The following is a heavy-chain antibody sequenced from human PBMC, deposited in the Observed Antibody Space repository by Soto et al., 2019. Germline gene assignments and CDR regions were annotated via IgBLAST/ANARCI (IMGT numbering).Heavy chain of an antibody. CDR1: GGSISPYY. D-gene: IGHD1-1*01. CDR3: ARDRSTGTPQGYYYGMDV. J-gene: IGHJ6*02. V-gene: IGHV4-59*01. CDR2: IYYSGST. Sequence: KASETLSLTCTVSGGSISPYYWSWIRQPPGKALEWIGFIYYSGSTHYSPSLESRVTISVDTSKNQFSLKLTSVTAADTAVYFCARDRSTGTPQGYYYGMDVWGQGTTVTVSS.